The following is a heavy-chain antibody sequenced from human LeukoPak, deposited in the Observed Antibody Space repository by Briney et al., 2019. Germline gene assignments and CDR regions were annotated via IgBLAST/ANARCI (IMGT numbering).Heavy chain of an antibody. D-gene: IGHD3-22*01. Sequence: ASVKVSCKPSGYTFTNYDVTWVRQAPGQGLEWMGWISVYNGHTNYAQKLQGRVTMTTDTSTSTAYMELRSLRSDDTAVYYCARDESSGYFTGIDYWGQGTLVTVSS. CDR2: ISVYNGHT. V-gene: IGHV1-18*01. CDR3: ARDESSGYFTGIDY. J-gene: IGHJ4*02. CDR1: GYTFTNYD.